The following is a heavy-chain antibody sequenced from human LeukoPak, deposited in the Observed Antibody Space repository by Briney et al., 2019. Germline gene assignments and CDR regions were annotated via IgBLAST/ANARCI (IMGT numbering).Heavy chain of an antibody. Sequence: SQTLSLTCTVSGGSISSGSYYWSWIRQPAGKGLEWIGRIYTSGSTNYNPSLKSRVTISVDTSKNQFSLKLSSVNAADTAVYYCAKYYYDSTGAFDVWGQGTMVTVSS. J-gene: IGHJ3*01. CDR1: GGSISSGSYY. V-gene: IGHV4-61*02. CDR3: AKYYYDSTGAFDV. D-gene: IGHD3-22*01. CDR2: IYTSGST.